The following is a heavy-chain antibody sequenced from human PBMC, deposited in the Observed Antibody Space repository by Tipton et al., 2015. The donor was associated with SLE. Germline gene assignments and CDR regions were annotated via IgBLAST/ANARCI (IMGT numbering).Heavy chain of an antibody. CDR3: ARGLYSNFYYNYYMDV. J-gene: IGHJ6*03. CDR1: GGSFSGYY. D-gene: IGHD4-11*01. CDR2: INHSGST. Sequence: TLSLTCAVYGGSFSGYYWSWIRQPPGKGLEWIGDINHSGSTNYNPSLKSRVTISVDTSKDQFSLRLSSVTAADTAAYFCARGLYSNFYYNYYMDVWGKGTTVTVSS. V-gene: IGHV4-34*01.